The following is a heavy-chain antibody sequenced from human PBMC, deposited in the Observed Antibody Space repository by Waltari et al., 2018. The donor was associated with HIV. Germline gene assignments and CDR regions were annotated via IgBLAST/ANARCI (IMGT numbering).Heavy chain of an antibody. CDR1: GFTFSSYG. CDR3: ASRSSGRVAYGLDV. V-gene: IGHV3-21*01. CDR2: ISSSSGHM. J-gene: IGHJ6*02. Sequence: EVQLVESGGGLVKPGGSLRLSCAGSGFTFSSYGMNWVRQAPGKGLECVAYISSSSGHMKYAVSVKGRFTISRDNAKNSLYLQINSLRAEDTAVYYCASRSSGRVAYGLDVWGQGTTVIVSS. D-gene: IGHD6-19*01.